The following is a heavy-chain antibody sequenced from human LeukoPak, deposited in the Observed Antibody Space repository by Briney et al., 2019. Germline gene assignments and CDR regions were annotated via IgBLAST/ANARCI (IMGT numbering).Heavy chain of an antibody. CDR3: ARHPEGMDV. V-gene: IGHV4-59*08. CDR2: IYYSGST. Sequence: SETLSLTCAVYGGSFSGYYWSWIRQPPGKGLEWIGYIYYSGSTNYNPSLKSRVTISVDTSKNQFSLKLSSVTAADTAVYYCARHPEGMDVWDQGTTVTVSS. J-gene: IGHJ6*02. CDR1: GGSFSGYY.